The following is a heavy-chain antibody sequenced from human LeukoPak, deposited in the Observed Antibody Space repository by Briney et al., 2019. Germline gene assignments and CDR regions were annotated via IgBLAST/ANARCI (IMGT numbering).Heavy chain of an antibody. CDR2: IYTSGST. Sequence: SETLSLTCTVSGGSISSYYWSWIRQPAGKGLEWIGRIYTSGSTNYNPSLKSRVTMLVDTSKNQFSLKLSSVTAADTAVYYCARDCSSTSCYWWGFDYWGQGTLVTVSS. J-gene: IGHJ4*02. CDR3: ARDCSSTSCYWWGFDY. D-gene: IGHD2-2*01. V-gene: IGHV4-4*07. CDR1: GGSISSYY.